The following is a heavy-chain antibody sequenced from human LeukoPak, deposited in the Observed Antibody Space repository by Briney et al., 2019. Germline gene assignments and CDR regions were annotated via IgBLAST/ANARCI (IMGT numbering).Heavy chain of an antibody. D-gene: IGHD6-19*01. J-gene: IGHJ3*01. CDR2: ISWNSGSI. V-gene: IGHV3-9*01. Sequence: PGRSLSLSCAASGFTFDDYAMHWVRQAPGKGLEWVSGISWNSGSIGYADSVKGRFTISRDNAKKSLYLQMNSLRADDTALYYCAKGYNSGWNYDAFDFWGQGTVVTVSS. CDR3: AKGYNSGWNYDAFDF. CDR1: GFTFDDYA.